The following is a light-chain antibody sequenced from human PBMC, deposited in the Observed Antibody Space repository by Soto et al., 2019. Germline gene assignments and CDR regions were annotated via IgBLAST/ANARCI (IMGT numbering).Light chain of an antibody. Sequence: DIQMTQSPSSLSASVGDRVTITCRASQSIVTYLNWYLQKPGKAPKLLIYAASNLQSGVPSRFSGSGSGTDFTLTISSLQPEDFENYLCQQSYSTPPWTFGQGSKVDIK. CDR3: QQSYSTPPWT. J-gene: IGKJ1*01. V-gene: IGKV1-39*01. CDR2: AAS. CDR1: QSIVTY.